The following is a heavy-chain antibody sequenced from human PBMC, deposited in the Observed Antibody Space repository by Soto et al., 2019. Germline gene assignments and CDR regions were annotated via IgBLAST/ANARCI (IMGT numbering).Heavy chain of an antibody. J-gene: IGHJ3*02. D-gene: IGHD3-22*01. CDR1: CGTIIDVGCY. Sequence: ILCVRRSVSCGTIIDVGCYWILIHQHPGKGLEWIGYIYYSGSTYYNPSLKSRVTISVDTSKNQFSLKLSSVTAADTAVYYCAIDGHDSSGYPPRWVAFDIWGQGTMVTVSS. V-gene: IGHV4-31*02. CDR2: IYYSGST. CDR3: AIDGHDSSGYPPRWVAFDI.